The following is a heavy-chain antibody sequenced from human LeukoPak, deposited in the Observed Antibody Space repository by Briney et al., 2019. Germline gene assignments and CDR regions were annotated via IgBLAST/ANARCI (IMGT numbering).Heavy chain of an antibody. CDR1: GYTFTGYY. CDR2: INPNSGGT. D-gene: IGHD6-13*01. CDR3: ARETSSSWCFDWFDP. V-gene: IGHV1-2*02. Sequence: ASVKVSCKASGYTFTGYYMHWVRQAPGQGLEWMGWINPNSGGTNYAQKFQGRVTMTRDTSISTAYMELSRLRSDDTAVYYCARETSSSWCFDWFDPWGQGTLVTVSS. J-gene: IGHJ5*02.